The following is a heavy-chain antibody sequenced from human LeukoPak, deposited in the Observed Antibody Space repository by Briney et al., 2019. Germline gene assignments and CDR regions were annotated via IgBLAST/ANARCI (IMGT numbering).Heavy chain of an antibody. CDR2: IYYSGST. J-gene: IGHJ4*02. V-gene: IGHV4-39*01. CDR1: GGSISSSSYY. D-gene: IGHD5-18*01. CDR3: ARNVETAIIAVAY. Sequence: SETLSLTCTVSGGSISSSSYYWGWIRQPPGKGLEWIGSIYYSGSTSYNPSLKSRVTISVDTSKNQFSLKLSSVTAADTAVYHCARNVETAIIAVAYWGQGTLVTVSS.